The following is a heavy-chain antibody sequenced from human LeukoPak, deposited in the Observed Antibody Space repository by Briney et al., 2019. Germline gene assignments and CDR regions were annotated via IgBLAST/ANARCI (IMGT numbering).Heavy chain of an antibody. D-gene: IGHD3-3*02. J-gene: IGHJ6*03. Sequence: SVKVSCKASGGTFSSYAISWVRQAPGQGLEWMGGIIPIFGTANYAQKSQGRVTITTDESTSTAYMELSSLRSEDTAVYYCAGSLVAKLFNYYYYMDVWGKGTTVTVSS. V-gene: IGHV1-69*05. CDR1: GGTFSSYA. CDR3: AGSLVAKLFNYYYYMDV. CDR2: IIPIFGTA.